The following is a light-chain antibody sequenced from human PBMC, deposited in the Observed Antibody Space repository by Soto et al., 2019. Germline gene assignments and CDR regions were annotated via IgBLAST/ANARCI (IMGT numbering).Light chain of an antibody. CDR2: GAS. J-gene: IGKJ2*01. V-gene: IGKV3-20*01. CDR1: QSVSSTY. CDR3: QQHANSPYT. Sequence: ELVLTQSPGTLSLSPGDRATLSCRASQSVSSTYLVWYQQKAGQAPRPLIDGASSSASGIPDRLSGSGSGTDFTLTIRRLEPEDSAGYDCQQHANSPYTFGQGTKLEIK.